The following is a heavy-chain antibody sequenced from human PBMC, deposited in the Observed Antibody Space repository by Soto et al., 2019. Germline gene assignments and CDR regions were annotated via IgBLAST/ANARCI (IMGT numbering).Heavy chain of an antibody. CDR2: IGGSGGST. CDR3: APFPPYYGSAS. D-gene: IGHD3-10*01. V-gene: IGHV3-23*01. Sequence: GGSLRLSCAVSGFSFSSYAMSWVRQAPGKGPEWVSGIGGSGGSTYYADSVKGRFTISRDNSKDTLYPQMNSLRAEDTAVYYCAPFPPYYGSASWGQGTLVTVSS. J-gene: IGHJ4*02. CDR1: GFSFSSYA.